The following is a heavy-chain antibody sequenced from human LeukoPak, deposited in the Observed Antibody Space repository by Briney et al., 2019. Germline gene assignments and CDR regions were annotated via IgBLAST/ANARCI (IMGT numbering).Heavy chain of an antibody. CDR3: ARDPHGYGGNSDGGFDY. CDR2: ISSSSSYI. Sequence: KPGGSLRLSCAASGFTFSSYSMNWVRQAPGKGLEWVPSISSSSSYIYYADSVKGRFTISRDNAKNSLYLQMNSLRAEDTAVYYCARDPHGYGGNSDGGFDYWGQGTLVTVSS. D-gene: IGHD4-23*01. CDR1: GFTFSSYS. V-gene: IGHV3-21*01. J-gene: IGHJ4*02.